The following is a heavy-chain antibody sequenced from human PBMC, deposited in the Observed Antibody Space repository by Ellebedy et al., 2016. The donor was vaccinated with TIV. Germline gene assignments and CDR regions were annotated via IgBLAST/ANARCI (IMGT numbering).Heavy chain of an antibody. V-gene: IGHV3-7*03. D-gene: IGHD1-26*01. J-gene: IGHJ4*02. Sequence: PGGSLRLSCAASGFTFSLNWMYWVRQAPGKGLEWVANIKEDGSAEYYVDSVKGRFTISRDNAKNSLYLQMNSLRAEDKAVYYCVRDLHWSYFDWGQGTLVTVSS. CDR3: VRDLHWSYFD. CDR1: GFTFSLNW. CDR2: IKEDGSAE.